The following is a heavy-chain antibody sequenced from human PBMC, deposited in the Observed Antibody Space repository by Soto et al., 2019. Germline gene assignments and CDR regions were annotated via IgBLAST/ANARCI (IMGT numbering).Heavy chain of an antibody. V-gene: IGHV1-46*01. Sequence: ASVNVSCKSSGYSFTNYFIHWVRQAPGQGPEWMGIINPSGGDTRYAQNFQGRVTMTRDTSTSTVYMELSSLRSEDTAVYYCARGYGSGSYYDHWGQGSLVTVSS. D-gene: IGHD3-10*01. CDR1: GYSFTNYF. CDR3: ARGYGSGSYYDH. J-gene: IGHJ4*02. CDR2: INPSGGDT.